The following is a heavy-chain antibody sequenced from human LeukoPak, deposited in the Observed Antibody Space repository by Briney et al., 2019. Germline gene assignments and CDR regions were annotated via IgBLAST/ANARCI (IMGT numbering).Heavy chain of an antibody. Sequence: ASVKVSSKPSGYTFTSYYMHWGRPTPQERLWRMGIINPSGGSTSYAQKCQGRVTMTRDKSTSTVYMELSSLRSEDTAVYYCARGRGSGSYSAEDYWGQGTLVTVSS. CDR1: GYTFTSYY. D-gene: IGHD3-10*01. V-gene: IGHV1-46*01. J-gene: IGHJ4*02. CDR3: ARGRGSGSYSAEDY. CDR2: INPSGGST.